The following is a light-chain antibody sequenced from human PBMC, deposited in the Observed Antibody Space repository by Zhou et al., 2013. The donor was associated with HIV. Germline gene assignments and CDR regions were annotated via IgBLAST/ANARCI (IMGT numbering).Light chain of an antibody. CDR1: QSIGDW. Sequence: DIQMTQSPSTLSASVGDRVSITCRASQSIGDWLSWYQQKPGKAPKLLIYKASNLESGVPSRFSGSGSGTEFTLTISSLQPEDAATYYCLQDYNYPRRFGQGTKVEIK. CDR2: KAS. CDR3: LQDYNYPRR. V-gene: IGKV1-5*03. J-gene: IGKJ1*01.